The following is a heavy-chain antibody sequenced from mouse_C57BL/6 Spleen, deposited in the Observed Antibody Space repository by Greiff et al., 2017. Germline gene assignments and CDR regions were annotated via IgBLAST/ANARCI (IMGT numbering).Heavy chain of an antibody. Sequence: EVQVVESGAELVRPGASVKLSCTASGFNIKDDYMHWVKQRPEQGLEWIGWIDPENGDTEYASKFQGKATITADTSSNTAYLQLSSLTSEDTAVYYCTTVKEAWFAYWGQGTLVTVSA. CDR3: TTVKEAWFAY. J-gene: IGHJ3*01. D-gene: IGHD2-2*01. V-gene: IGHV14-4*01. CDR1: GFNIKDDY. CDR2: IDPENGDT.